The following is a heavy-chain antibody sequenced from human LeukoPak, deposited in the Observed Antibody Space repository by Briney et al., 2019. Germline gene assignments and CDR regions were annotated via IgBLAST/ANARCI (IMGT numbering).Heavy chain of an antibody. V-gene: IGHV3-7*03. CDR3: ARDGDVPRPSDLRIYYFDY. CDR2: IKQDGSEK. CDR1: GFTFSSYW. Sequence: PGGSLRLSCAASGFTFSSYWMSWVRQAPGKGLEWVANIKQDGSEKYYVDSVKGRFTISRDNAKNSLYLQMNSLRAEDTAVYYYARDGDVPRPSDLRIYYFDYWGQGTLVTVSS. J-gene: IGHJ4*02. D-gene: IGHD2-21*01.